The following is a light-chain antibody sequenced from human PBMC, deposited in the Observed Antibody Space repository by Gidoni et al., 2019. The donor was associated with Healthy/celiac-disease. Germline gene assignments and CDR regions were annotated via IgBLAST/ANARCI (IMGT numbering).Light chain of an antibody. Sequence: DIVMSQSPDPLAVSLGERATINCKSSQSVLYSSNNKNYLAWYQQKPGQPPKLLIYWASTRESGVPDRFSGSGSGTDFTLTISSLQTEDVAVYYCQQCYSTPFTFGPGTKVDIK. CDR3: QQCYSTPFT. CDR2: WAS. CDR1: QSVLYSSNNKNY. J-gene: IGKJ3*01. V-gene: IGKV4-1*01.